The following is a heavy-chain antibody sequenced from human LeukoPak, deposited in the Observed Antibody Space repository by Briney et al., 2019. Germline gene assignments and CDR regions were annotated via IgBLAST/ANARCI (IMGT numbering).Heavy chain of an antibody. J-gene: IGHJ4*02. D-gene: IGHD3-22*01. CDR3: ARAEQPYYYDSSGQRLYFDY. V-gene: IGHV1-69*04. CDR2: IIPILGIA. Sequence: GASVKVSCKASGGTFSSYAISWVRQAPGQGLEWMGRIIPILGIANYAQKFQGSVTITADKSTSTAYMEPSSLRSEDTAVYYCARAEQPYYYDSSGQRLYFDYWGQGTLVTVSS. CDR1: GGTFSSYA.